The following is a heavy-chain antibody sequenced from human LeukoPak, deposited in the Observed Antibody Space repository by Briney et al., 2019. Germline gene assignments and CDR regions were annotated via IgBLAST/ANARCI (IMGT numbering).Heavy chain of an antibody. J-gene: IGHJ4*02. Sequence: SETLSLTCAVYGGSFGGYYWSWIRQPPGKGLEWIGEINHSGSTNYNPSLKSRVTISVDTSKNQFSLRLSSLTAADTAVYYCAKCRSLSPASATNYWGQGTLVTVSS. V-gene: IGHV4-34*01. CDR3: AKCRSLSPASATNY. CDR1: GGSFGGYY. CDR2: INHSGST. D-gene: IGHD2-15*01.